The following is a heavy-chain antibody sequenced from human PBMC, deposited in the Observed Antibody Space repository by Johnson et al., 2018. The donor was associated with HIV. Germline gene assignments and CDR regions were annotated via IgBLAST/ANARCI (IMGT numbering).Heavy chain of an antibody. Sequence: VQLVESGGVVVQPGGSLRLSCVASGFTFEDYGMNWVRQAPGKGLEWVSDISWNGGTTGYADSVKGRFTISRDNARKSLYLQMSSLRAEDTAFYYCARGTNYYDSSAYHVGNAFDFWGRGTRVTVSS. D-gene: IGHD3-22*01. CDR2: ISWNGGTT. CDR3: ARGTNYYDSSAYHVGNAFDF. CDR1: GFTFEDYG. J-gene: IGHJ3*01. V-gene: IGHV3-20*04.